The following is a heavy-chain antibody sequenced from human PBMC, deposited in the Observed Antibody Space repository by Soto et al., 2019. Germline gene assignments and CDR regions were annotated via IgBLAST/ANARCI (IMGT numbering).Heavy chain of an antibody. J-gene: IGHJ4*02. V-gene: IGHV1-2*04. CDR2: INPNSGGT. CDR3: ARVGSTIFHFDY. CDR1: GYTFTGYY. D-gene: IGHD3-3*01. Sequence: ASVKVSCKPSGYTFTGYYIHWVRQAPGQGLEWMGWINPNSGGTNYAQKFQGWVTMTRDTSISTAYMELSRLRSDDTAVYYCARVGSTIFHFDYWGQGTLVTVSS.